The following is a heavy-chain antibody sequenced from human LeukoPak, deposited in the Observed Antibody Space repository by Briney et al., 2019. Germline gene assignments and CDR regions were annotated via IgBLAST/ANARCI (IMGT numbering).Heavy chain of an antibody. CDR2: IYTSGST. CDR3: ARGDCTNGVCYNYFDY. J-gene: IGHJ4*02. D-gene: IGHD2-8*01. Sequence: SETLSLTCTVSGGSISSGSYYWSWIRQPAGKGLEWIGRIYTSGSTNYNPSLKSRVTISVDTSKNQFSLKLSSVTAADTAVYYCARGDCTNGVCYNYFDYWGQGTLVTVSS. CDR1: GGSISSGSYY. V-gene: IGHV4-61*02.